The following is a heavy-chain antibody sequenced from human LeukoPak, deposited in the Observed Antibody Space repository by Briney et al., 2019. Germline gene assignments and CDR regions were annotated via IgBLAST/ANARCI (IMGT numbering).Heavy chain of an antibody. D-gene: IGHD6-13*01. CDR1: GFTFSSYS. CDR2: ISSSSSTI. CDR3: ASTSGHWYTTFLDY. J-gene: IGHJ4*02. Sequence: GGSLRLSCAASGFTFSSYSMNWVRQAPGKGLEWVSYISSSSSTIYYADFVKGRFTISRDNAKNSLYLQMNSLRAEDTAVYYCASTSGHWYTTFLDYWGQGTLVTVSS. V-gene: IGHV3-48*01.